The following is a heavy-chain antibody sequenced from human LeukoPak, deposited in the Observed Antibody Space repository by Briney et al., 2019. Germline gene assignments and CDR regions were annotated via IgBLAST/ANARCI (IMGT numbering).Heavy chain of an antibody. J-gene: IGHJ4*02. CDR1: GYTFTSYA. CDR3: AREVCSGGSCYSFDY. Sequence: ASVKVSCKASGYTFTSYAMHWVHQAPGQRLEWMGWINAGNGNTKYSQKFQGRVTITRDTSASTAYMELSSLRSEDTAVYYCAREVCSGGSCYSFDYWGQGTLVTVSS. V-gene: IGHV1-3*01. CDR2: INAGNGNT. D-gene: IGHD2-15*01.